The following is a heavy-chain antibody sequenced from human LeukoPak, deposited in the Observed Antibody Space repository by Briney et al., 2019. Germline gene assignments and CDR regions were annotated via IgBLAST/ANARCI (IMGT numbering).Heavy chain of an antibody. CDR1: GFTFSSYW. V-gene: IGHV3-7*01. D-gene: IGHD4-17*01. CDR3: ARDGLRTTVTGHWFDP. CDR2: IKQDGSEK. Sequence: PGGSLRLSCAASGFTFSSYWMSWVRQAPGKGLEWVANIKQDGSEKYYVDSVKGRFTISRDNAKNSLYVQMNSLRAEDTAVYYCARDGLRTTVTGHWFDPWGQGTLVTVSS. J-gene: IGHJ5*02.